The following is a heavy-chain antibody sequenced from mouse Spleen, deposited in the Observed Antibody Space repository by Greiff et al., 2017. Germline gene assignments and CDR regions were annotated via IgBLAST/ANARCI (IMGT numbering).Heavy chain of an antibody. J-gene: IGHJ3*01. V-gene: IGHV5-4*02. CDR3: ARDRYGYDDGVFAY. CDR2: ISDGGSYT. CDR1: GFTFSDYY. Sequence: DVMLVESGGGLVKPGGSLKLSCAASGFTFSDYYMYWVRQTPEKRLEWVATISDGGSYTYYPDSVKGRFTISRDNAKNNLYLQMSSLKSEDTAMYYCARDRYGYDDGVFAYWGQGTLVTVSA. D-gene: IGHD2-2*01.